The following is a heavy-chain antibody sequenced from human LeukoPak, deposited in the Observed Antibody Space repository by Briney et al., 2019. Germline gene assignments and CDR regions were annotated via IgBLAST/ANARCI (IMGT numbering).Heavy chain of an antibody. J-gene: IGHJ4*02. V-gene: IGHV3-7*05. CDR2: IKQDGSEK. D-gene: IGHD5-24*01. CDR1: GFTFSRSW. Sequence: GGSLRLSCAASGFTFSRSWMTWVRQAPGKGLEWVANIKQDGSEKNYVDSVKGRFTISRDNAKNSLYLQMNSLRAEDTATYYCARDYAYNAFDYWGQGTLLTVSS. CDR3: ARDYAYNAFDY.